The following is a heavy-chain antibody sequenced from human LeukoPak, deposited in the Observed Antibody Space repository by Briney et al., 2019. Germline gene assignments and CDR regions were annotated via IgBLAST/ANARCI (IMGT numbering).Heavy chain of an antibody. V-gene: IGHV4-39*01. J-gene: IGHJ4*01. CDR3: ASRVYGLGSFNY. D-gene: IGHD3-10*01. CDR2: IYNSGTT. CDR1: GDSLSSTSYY. Sequence: SETLSLACTVSGDSLSSTSYYWDWIRQPPGKGLEWIGSIYNSGTTYYNPSLKSRVTISVDTSKNQFSLKVSSVTAADTAVYYCASRVYGLGSFNYWGQGTLVTVSS.